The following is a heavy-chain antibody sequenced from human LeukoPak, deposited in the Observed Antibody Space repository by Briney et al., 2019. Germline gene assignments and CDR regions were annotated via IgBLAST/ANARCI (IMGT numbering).Heavy chain of an antibody. CDR3: ARSHSSSWYGRFDY. J-gene: IGHJ4*02. V-gene: IGHV4-30-4*08. CDR2: IYYSGST. Sequence: SETLSLTCTVSGGSISSGDYYWSWIRQPPGKGLEWIGNIYYSGSTYYNPSLESRLTISVDTSKNQFSLKLRSVTAADTAVYYCARSHSSSWYGRFDYWGQGILVTVSS. D-gene: IGHD6-13*01. CDR1: GGSISSGDYY.